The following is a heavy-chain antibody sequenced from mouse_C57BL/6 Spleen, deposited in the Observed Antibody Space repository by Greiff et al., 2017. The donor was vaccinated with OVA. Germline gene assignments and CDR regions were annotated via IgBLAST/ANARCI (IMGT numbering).Heavy chain of an antibody. CDR2: IDPEDGDT. V-gene: IGHV14-1*01. D-gene: IGHD2-1*01. CDR3: TTFYYGNDYAMDY. J-gene: IGHJ4*01. CDR1: GFNIKDYY. Sequence: VQLKQSGAELVRPGASVKLSCTASGFNIKDYYMHWVKQRPEQGLEWIGRIDPEDGDTEYAPKFQGKATMTADTSSNTAYLQLSSLTSEDTAVYYCTTFYYGNDYAMDYWGQGTSVTVSS.